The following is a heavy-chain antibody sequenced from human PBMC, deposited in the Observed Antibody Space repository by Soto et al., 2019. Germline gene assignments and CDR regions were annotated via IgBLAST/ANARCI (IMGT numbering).Heavy chain of an antibody. J-gene: IGHJ5*02. V-gene: IGHV1-18*04. CDR2: ISAYNGNT. Sequence: ASVKVSCKASGYTFTSYCISWVLQAPGQGLEWMGWISAYNGNTNYAQKLQGRVTMTTDTSTSTAYMELRSLRSGDTAVYYCARDRQVAGPIAYNWFDPWGQGTLVTVSS. D-gene: IGHD6-19*01. CDR1: GYTFTSYC. CDR3: ARDRQVAGPIAYNWFDP.